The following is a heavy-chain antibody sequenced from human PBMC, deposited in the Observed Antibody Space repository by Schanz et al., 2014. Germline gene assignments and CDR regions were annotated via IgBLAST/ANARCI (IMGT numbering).Heavy chain of an antibody. CDR1: GGTFTSST. V-gene: IGHV1-69*04. Sequence: QVQLVQSGGEVKKPGASATVSCKASGGTFTSSTLTWVRQAPGQGLEWMGRIIPILDKTNYAQKFQGRVTMTADKSTSTVYMEVSGLRSEDTAVYYCARGWEDERWLDLNEAFDIWGQGTIVTVSS. CDR3: ARGWEDERWLDLNEAFDI. CDR2: IIPILDKT. J-gene: IGHJ3*02. D-gene: IGHD6-19*01.